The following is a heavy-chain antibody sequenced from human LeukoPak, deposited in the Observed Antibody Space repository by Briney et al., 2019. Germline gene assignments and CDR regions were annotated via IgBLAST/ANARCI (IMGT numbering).Heavy chain of an antibody. V-gene: IGHV1-46*01. CDR1: GYTFTSYY. CDR3: ARESRSPPFRGVITVIYY. CDR2: INPSGGST. Sequence: GASVKVSCKASGYTFTSYYMHWVRQAPGQGLEWMGIINPSGGSTSYAQKFQGRVTMPRDTSTSTVYMELSSLRSEDTAVYYCARESRSPPFRGVITVIYYWGQGTLVTVSS. J-gene: IGHJ4*02. D-gene: IGHD3-10*01.